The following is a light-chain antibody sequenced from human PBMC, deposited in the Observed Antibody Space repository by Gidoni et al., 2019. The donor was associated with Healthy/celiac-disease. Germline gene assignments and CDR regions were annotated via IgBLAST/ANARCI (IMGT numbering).Light chain of an antibody. J-gene: IGLJ2*01. Sequence: QSVLPHPPSVSGAPGQRVTISCTGSSSNIGAGYDVHWYQQLPGTAPKLLIYGNSNRPSGVPDRFSGSKSGTSASLAITGLQAEDEADYYCQSYDSSLSGDVVFGGGTKLTVL. CDR1: SSNIGAGYD. CDR3: QSYDSSLSGDVV. CDR2: GNS. V-gene: IGLV1-40*01.